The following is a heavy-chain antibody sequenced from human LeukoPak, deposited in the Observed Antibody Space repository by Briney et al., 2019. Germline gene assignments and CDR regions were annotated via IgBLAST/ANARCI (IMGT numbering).Heavy chain of an antibody. CDR2: MNPNSGNT. CDR3: AKVLRIAARPRWAFDI. CDR1: GYTFTSYD. J-gene: IGHJ3*02. V-gene: IGHV1-8*03. Sequence: ASVNVSCKASGYTFTSYDINWVRQATGQGLEWMGWMNPNSGNTGYAQKFQGRVTITRNTSISTAYMELSSLRSEDTAVYYCAKVLRIAARPRWAFDIWGQGTMVTVSS. D-gene: IGHD6-6*01.